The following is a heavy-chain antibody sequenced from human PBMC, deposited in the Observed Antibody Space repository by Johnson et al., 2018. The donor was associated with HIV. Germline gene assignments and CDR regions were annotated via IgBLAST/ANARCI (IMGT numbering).Heavy chain of an antibody. Sequence: VQLVESGGGLVQPGGSLRLSCAASGFTFSSYAMSWVRQAPGKGLEWVGRIKSKTDDGTTDYAAPVKGRFTISRDDSKNTLYLQMNSLKTEDTAVYYCTTAWGCYFQELPDAFDIWGQGTMVTVAS. J-gene: IGHJ3*02. D-gene: IGHD3-3*01. CDR1: GFTFSSYA. CDR3: TTAWGCYFQELPDAFDI. CDR2: IKSKTDDGTT. V-gene: IGHV3-15*01.